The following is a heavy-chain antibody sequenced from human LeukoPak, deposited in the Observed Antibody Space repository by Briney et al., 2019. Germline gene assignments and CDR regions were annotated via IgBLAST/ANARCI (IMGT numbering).Heavy chain of an antibody. Sequence: SVKVSCKASGGTFSSYAISWVRQAPGQGLEWMGGIIPIFGTANYAQKFQGRVTITADESTSTAYMELSSLRSEDTAVYYCARGTRTTVVSFGYYYYGMDVWGQGTTVTVSS. V-gene: IGHV1-69*13. D-gene: IGHD4-11*01. CDR2: IIPIFGTA. CDR3: ARGTRTTVVSFGYYYYGMDV. J-gene: IGHJ6*02. CDR1: GGTFSSYA.